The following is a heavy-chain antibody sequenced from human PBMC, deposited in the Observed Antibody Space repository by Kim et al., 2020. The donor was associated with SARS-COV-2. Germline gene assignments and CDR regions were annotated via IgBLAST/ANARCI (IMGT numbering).Heavy chain of an antibody. V-gene: IGHV3-74*01. CDR2: INSDGGST. CDR3: ARGDEQQLVRNYYYYGMDV. J-gene: IGHJ6*02. CDR1: GFTFSSYW. D-gene: IGHD6-13*01. Sequence: GGSLRLSCAASGFTFSSYWMHWVRQAPGKGLVWVSRINSDGGSTSYADSVKGRFTISRDNAKNTLYLQMNSLRAEDTAVYYCARGDEQQLVRNYYYYGMDVWGQGTTVTVSS.